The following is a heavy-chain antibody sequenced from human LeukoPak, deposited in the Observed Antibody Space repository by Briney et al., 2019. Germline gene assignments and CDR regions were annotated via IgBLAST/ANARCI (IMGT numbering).Heavy chain of an antibody. CDR3: PRVHGRMIVVRTTNWYFDL. Sequence: GGALRLSCAASGCTLRNYRISWVRQAPGRGVEWVANIKQDGREIYYVDSEKGRFTIHRDNAKNTLYLQINSLRAEDSAVFYCPRVHGRMIVVRTTNWYFDLSVRCTLVTVSS. J-gene: IGHJ2*01. CDR2: IKQDGREI. V-gene: IGHV3-7*01. D-gene: IGHD3-22*01. CDR1: GCTLRNYR.